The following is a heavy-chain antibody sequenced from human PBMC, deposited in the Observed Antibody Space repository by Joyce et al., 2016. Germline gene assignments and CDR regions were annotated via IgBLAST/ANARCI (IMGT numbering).Heavy chain of an antibody. CDR1: GGSISNYY. V-gene: IGHV4-59*01. CDR3: ARDRATYPPERGFDN. Sequence: QVQLQESGPGLVRPSETLSLTCNVSGGSISNYYWSWIRQPPGKGLEWIGFLDHSGGTNYNPSLKRRVTISVDTSKTQFSLKLSSASAADTAVYYCARDRATYPPERGFDNWGQGTMVTVSS. D-gene: IGHD2-2*01. J-gene: IGHJ3*02. CDR2: LDHSGGT.